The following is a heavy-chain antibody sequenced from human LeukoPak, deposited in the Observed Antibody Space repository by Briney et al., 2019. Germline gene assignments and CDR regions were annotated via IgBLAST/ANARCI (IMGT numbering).Heavy chain of an antibody. CDR2: ISWNSGTI. Sequence: GGSLRLSCAGSGFTFIIFAMHWVRQPPGKGLEWVSGISWNSGTIDYADSVRGRFTISRDNAKNSLYLQMDSLRVEDTAFYYCAKDNRRHYTSGPNPDSLHWGQGALVTVSS. CDR1: GFTFIIFA. V-gene: IGHV3-9*01. D-gene: IGHD6-19*01. J-gene: IGHJ4*02. CDR3: AKDNRRHYTSGPNPDSLH.